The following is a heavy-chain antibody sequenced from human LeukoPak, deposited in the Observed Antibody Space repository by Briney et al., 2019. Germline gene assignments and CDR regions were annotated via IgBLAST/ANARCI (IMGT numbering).Heavy chain of an antibody. V-gene: IGHV1-8*02. CDR3: AREPTYGYGPPDDAFDI. Sequence: GASVKVSCKASGYTFTSYYMHWVRQATGQGLEWMGWMNPKSGNTGFAQKFQGRVTMTRNTAINTAYMELSSLRSEDTAVYYCAREPTYGYGPPDDAFDIWGQGTMVTVSS. CDR2: MNPKSGNT. CDR1: GYTFTSYY. D-gene: IGHD5-18*01. J-gene: IGHJ3*02.